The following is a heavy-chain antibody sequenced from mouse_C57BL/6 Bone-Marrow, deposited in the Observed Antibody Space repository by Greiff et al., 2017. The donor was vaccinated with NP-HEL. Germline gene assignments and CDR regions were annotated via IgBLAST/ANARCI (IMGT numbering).Heavy chain of an antibody. Sequence: EVQLQQSGPELVKPGASVKISCKASGYTFTDYYMNWVKQSHGKSLEWIGDINPNNGGTSYNQKFKGKATLTVDKSSSTAYMELRSLTSEDSAVYYCARWSLWDHSYYFDYWGQGTTLTVSS. V-gene: IGHV1-26*01. CDR2: INPNNGGT. CDR3: ARWSLWDHSYYFDY. J-gene: IGHJ2*01. D-gene: IGHD1-1*02. CDR1: GYTFTDYY.